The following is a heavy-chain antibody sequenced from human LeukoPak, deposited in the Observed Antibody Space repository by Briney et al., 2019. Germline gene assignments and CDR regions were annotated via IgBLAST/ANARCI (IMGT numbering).Heavy chain of an antibody. CDR2: ISGSGGST. CDR3: AKNADPQLERALDY. J-gene: IGHJ4*02. CDR1: GFTFRSDA. Sequence: GGSLRLSCAASGFTFRSDAMSWVRQAPGKGLEWVPLISGSGGSTYYADSVKGRFTISRDNSKNTLYLQMNSLRAEDTAVYYCAKNADPQLERALDYWGQGTLVTVSS. D-gene: IGHD1-1*01. V-gene: IGHV3-23*01.